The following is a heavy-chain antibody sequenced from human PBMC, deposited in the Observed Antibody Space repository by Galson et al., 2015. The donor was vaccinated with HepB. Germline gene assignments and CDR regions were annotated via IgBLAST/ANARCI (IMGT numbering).Heavy chain of an antibody. CDR2: ISVSGNTK. V-gene: IGHV3-48*03. CDR1: EFTFSNYE. CDR3: ARDKYVSSSYFPNYYSGMDV. D-gene: IGHD3-22*01. Sequence: LRLSCAASEFTFSNYEYHWVRQAPGKGLEWVSYISVSGNTKYYADSVKGRFAISRDNAENSLYLQMNSLRAEDTAVYYCARDKYVSSSYFPNYYSGMDVWGQGTTVTVSS. J-gene: IGHJ6*02.